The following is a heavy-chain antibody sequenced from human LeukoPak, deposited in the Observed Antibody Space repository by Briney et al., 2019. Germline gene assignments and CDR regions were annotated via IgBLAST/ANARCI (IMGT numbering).Heavy chain of an antibody. J-gene: IGHJ4*02. Sequence: PGGSLRLSCAASGFTFSDYYMSWIRQAPGKGLEWVSYISSSSSYTNYADSVKGRFTISRDNAKNSLYLQINSLRAEDTAVFYCARWSSLDYFFDYWGQGTLVTVSS. D-gene: IGHD3/OR15-3a*01. CDR2: ISSSSSYT. CDR1: GFTFSDYY. CDR3: ARWSSLDYFFDY. V-gene: IGHV3-11*06.